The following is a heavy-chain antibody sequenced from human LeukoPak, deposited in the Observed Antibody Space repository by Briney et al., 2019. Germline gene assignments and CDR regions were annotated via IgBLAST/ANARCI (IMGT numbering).Heavy chain of an antibody. V-gene: IGHV4-4*02. Sequence: PSGTLSLTCAVSGGSISSSNWWSWVRQPPGKGLEWIGEIYHSGSTNYNPSLKSRVTISVDKSKNQFSLKLSSVTAADTAVYYCALTHSSSWYWFDPWGQGTLVTVSS. CDR2: IYHSGST. CDR3: ALTHSSSWYWFDP. CDR1: GGSISSSNW. D-gene: IGHD6-13*01. J-gene: IGHJ5*02.